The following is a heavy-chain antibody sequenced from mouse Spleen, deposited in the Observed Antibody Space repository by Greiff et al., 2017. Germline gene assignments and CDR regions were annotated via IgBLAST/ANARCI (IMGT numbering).Heavy chain of an antibody. CDR3: ARDGYHYYGAWFAY. J-gene: IGHJ3*01. CDR2: ISDGGSYT. CDR1: GFTFSDYY. D-gene: IGHD1-2*01. V-gene: IGHV5-4*02. Sequence: EVQVVESGGGLVKPGGSLKLSCAASGFTFSDYYMYWVRQTPEKRLEWVATISDGGSYTYYPDSVKGRFTISRDNAKNNLYLQMSSLKSEDTAMYYCARDGYHYYGAWFAYWGQGTLVTVSA.